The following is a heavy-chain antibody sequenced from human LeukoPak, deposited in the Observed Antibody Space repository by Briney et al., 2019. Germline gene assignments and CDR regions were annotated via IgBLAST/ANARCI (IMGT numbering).Heavy chain of an antibody. V-gene: IGHV3-15*01. D-gene: IGHD1-14*01. CDR1: GFIFSDAW. J-gene: IGHJ4*02. CDR3: SRNADHDW. CDR2: IKRQTEGCAK. Sequence: GGSLRLSCAGSGFIFSDAWFNSVRQTPEKGLEWVARIKRQTEGCAKDYAAPVKGRFTISRDDSKSTVYLQMNSLEIEDTAVYFCSRNADHDWWGQGTLVTVSS.